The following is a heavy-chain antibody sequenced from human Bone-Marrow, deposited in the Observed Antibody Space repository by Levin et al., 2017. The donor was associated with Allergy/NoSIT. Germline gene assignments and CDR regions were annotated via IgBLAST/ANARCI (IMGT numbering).Heavy chain of an antibody. Sequence: VASVKVSCAASGFTFSNYWMHWVRQAPGKGLVWVSHINSDGSNTNYADSVKGRFTISRDNAKNTLYLQMNSLRAEDTAVYYCARGGCSSTSCLDSWGQGTLVTVSP. CDR1: GFTFSNYW. CDR3: ARGGCSSTSCLDS. D-gene: IGHD2-2*01. V-gene: IGHV3-74*01. CDR2: INSDGSNT. J-gene: IGHJ5*01.